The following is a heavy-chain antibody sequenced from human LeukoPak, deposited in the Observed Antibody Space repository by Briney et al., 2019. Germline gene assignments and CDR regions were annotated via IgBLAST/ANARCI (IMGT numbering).Heavy chain of an antibody. CDR1: GGSISSYY. CDR3: ARALYCSSTSCFYFDY. Sequence: PSETLSLTCTVSGGSISSYYWSWIRQPAGKGLEWIGRIYSSGSTNYNPSLKSRVTMSVDTSKNQFSLKPTSVTAADTAVYYCARALYCSSTSCFYFDYWGQGTLVTVSS. V-gene: IGHV4-4*07. D-gene: IGHD2-2*01. CDR2: IYSSGST. J-gene: IGHJ4*02.